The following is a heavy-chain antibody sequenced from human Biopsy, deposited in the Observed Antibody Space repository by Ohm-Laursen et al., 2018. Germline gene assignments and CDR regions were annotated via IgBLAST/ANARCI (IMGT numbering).Heavy chain of an antibody. CDR1: GFTFDDYA. CDR3: ARRGSGDYYFDY. D-gene: IGHD4-17*01. CDR2: ITWSGGTT. Sequence: SLRLSCTASGFTFDDYAMSWVRQVPGKGLEWVSGITWSGGTTSYVDSVKGRFTISRDNAKKSLYLQMNSLRAEDTALYHCARRGSGDYYFDYWGQGTLVTVSS. V-gene: IGHV3-20*01. J-gene: IGHJ4*02.